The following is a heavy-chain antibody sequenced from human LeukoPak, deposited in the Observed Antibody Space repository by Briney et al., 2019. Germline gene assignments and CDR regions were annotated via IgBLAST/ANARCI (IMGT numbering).Heavy chain of an antibody. CDR2: ISSSGMSI. D-gene: IGHD2-15*01. CDR1: GFIFNSYE. V-gene: IGHV3-48*03. CDR3: AKDSILKRFDF. J-gene: IGHJ3*01. Sequence: GGSLRLSCVASGFIFNSYEMNWVRQAPGKGLEGVSFISSSGMSIYYADSVKGRFTISRDNSKNTLYLQMNSLRADDTAVYYCAKDSILKRFDFWGQGTMVTVSS.